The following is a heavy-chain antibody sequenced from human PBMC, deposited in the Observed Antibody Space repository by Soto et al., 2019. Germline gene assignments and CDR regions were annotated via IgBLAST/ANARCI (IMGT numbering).Heavy chain of an antibody. CDR1: GFTFSSYA. J-gene: IGHJ5*02. V-gene: IGHV3-30-3*01. Sequence: PGGSLRLSCAASGFTFSSYAMHWVRQAPGKGLEWVAVISYDGSNKYYADSVKDRFTISRDNSKNTLYLQMNSLRAEDTAVYYCARDSCSSTSCPVVFDPWGQGTLVTVSS. CDR3: ARDSCSSTSCPVVFDP. CDR2: ISYDGSNK. D-gene: IGHD2-2*01.